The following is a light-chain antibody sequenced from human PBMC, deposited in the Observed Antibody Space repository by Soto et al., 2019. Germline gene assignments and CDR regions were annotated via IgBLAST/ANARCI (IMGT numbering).Light chain of an antibody. CDR2: GAS. CDR1: QSVSSN. CDR3: QHYYNWPPLT. Sequence: EIVMTQSPATLSVSPGERATLSCRASQSVSSNLAWYQQKPGQAPRLLIYGASTRATAIPARFSGSGSGTEFTLTISSLQSEDFAVYYCQHYYNWPPLTFGGGTKVEIK. V-gene: IGKV3-15*01. J-gene: IGKJ4*01.